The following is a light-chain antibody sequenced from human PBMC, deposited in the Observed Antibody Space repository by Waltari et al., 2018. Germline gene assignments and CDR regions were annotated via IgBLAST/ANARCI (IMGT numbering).Light chain of an antibody. CDR1: QNINSW. V-gene: IGKV1-5*01. CDR2: AAS. CDR3: QQYETYSGT. Sequence: DIQMTQSPSTLSASAGDRVTITCRASQNINSWLAWYQQKPGKAPKLLIHAASSLQSGVPSRFSGGGSGTEFTLTISNLQPDDFATYYCQQYETYSGTFGQGPRWKSN. J-gene: IGKJ1*01.